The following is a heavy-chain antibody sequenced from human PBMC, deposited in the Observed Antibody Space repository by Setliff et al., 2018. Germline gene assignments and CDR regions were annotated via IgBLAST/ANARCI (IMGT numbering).Heavy chain of an antibody. CDR2: FDPEDGET. Sequence: ASVQVSCKVSGSTLTELSMHWVRQAPGKGLEWMGGFDPEDGETIYAQKFQGRVTMTEDTSTDTAYMELSSLRSEDTAVYYCATERLLDYYGSGSYPSFDYWGQGTLVTVSS. CDR3: ATERLLDYYGSGSYPSFDY. D-gene: IGHD3-10*01. V-gene: IGHV1-24*01. J-gene: IGHJ4*02. CDR1: GSTLTELS.